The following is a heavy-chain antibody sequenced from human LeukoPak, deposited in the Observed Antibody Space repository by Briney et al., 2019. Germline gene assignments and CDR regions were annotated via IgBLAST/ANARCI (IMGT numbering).Heavy chain of an antibody. CDR2: ISAYNGNT. CDR3: ARDRVRSSGWDYYYYGMDV. CDR1: GYTFTSYG. V-gene: IGHV1-18*01. D-gene: IGHD6-19*01. J-gene: IGHJ6*02. Sequence: ASVKVSCKASGYTFTSYGISWVRQAPGQGLEWMGWISAYNGNTNYAQKLQGRVTMTTDTSTSTAYMELRSLRSDDTAVYYCARDRVRSSGWDYYYYGMDVWGQGTTVTVSS.